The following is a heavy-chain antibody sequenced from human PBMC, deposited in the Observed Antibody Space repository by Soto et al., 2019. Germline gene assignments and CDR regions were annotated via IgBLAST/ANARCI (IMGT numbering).Heavy chain of an antibody. CDR3: ARNRYDFWSGYYPYYYYGMDV. J-gene: IGHJ6*02. CDR1: GGSFSGYY. V-gene: IGHV4-34*01. CDR2: INHSGST. D-gene: IGHD3-3*01. Sequence: SETLSLTCAVYGGSFSGYYWSWIRQPPGKGLEWIGEINHSGSTNYNPSLKSRVTISVDTSKNQFSLKLSSVTAADTAVYYCARNRYDFWSGYYPYYYYGMDVWGQGTTVT.